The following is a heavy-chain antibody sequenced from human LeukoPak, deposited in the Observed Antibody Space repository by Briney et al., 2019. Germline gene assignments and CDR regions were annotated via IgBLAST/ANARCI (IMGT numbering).Heavy chain of an antibody. V-gene: IGHV3-66*01. CDR1: GFTVSSNY. D-gene: IGHD3-10*01. CDR3: AREEEWYASGTYYKGFDS. J-gene: IGHJ4*02. CDR2: TYRGGAT. Sequence: GGSLRLSCAASGFTVSSNYMSWVRQAPGKGLEWVSVTYRGGATYYADSVKDRFTISRDISKNTLFLQMNSLRAEDTAVYYCAREEEWYASGTYYKGFDSWGQGTLVTVSS.